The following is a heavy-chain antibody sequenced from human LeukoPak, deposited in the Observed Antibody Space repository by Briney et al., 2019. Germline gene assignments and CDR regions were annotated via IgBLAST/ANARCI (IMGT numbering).Heavy chain of an antibody. CDR3: AREGYSYGYSFDY. J-gene: IGHJ4*02. D-gene: IGHD5-18*01. V-gene: IGHV3-30*04. Sequence: TGGSLRLSCAASGFTFSSYAMHWVRQAPGKGLEWVAVISYDGSNKYYADSVKGRFTISRDNSKNTLYLQMNSLRAEDTAVYYCAREGYSYGYSFDYWGQGTLVTVSS. CDR2: ISYDGSNK. CDR1: GFTFSSYA.